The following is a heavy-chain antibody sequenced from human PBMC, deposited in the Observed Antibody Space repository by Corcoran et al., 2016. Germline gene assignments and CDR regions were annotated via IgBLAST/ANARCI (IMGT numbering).Heavy chain of an antibody. D-gene: IGHD2-2*01. CDR2: IYYSGST. CDR1: GCSISSSSYY. J-gene: IGHJ5*02. Sequence: QLQLQESGPGLVKPSETLSLPCPVSGCSISSSSYYWGWIRQPPGTGLALFGSIYYSGSTYYNPSLKRRVTISVDTSKNQFSLKLSSVTAADPAVYYCARSAEGYQLPYKWFDPWGQGTLVTVSS. CDR3: ARSAEGYQLPYKWFDP. V-gene: IGHV4-39*07.